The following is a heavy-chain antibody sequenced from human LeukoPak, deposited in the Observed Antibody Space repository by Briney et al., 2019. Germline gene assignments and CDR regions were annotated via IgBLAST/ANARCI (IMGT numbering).Heavy chain of an antibody. CDR2: IKSKANTYAT. V-gene: IGHV3-73*01. CDR1: GFTFSGSA. Sequence: LTGGSLRLSCAASGFTFSGSAMHWVRQASGKGLEWVGGIKSKANTYATPSVASVQGRFTISRDDSKNTAYLQMNSLKTEDTAVYYCTRLSYYYDSSGYYEDYWGQGTLVTVSS. D-gene: IGHD3-22*01. CDR3: TRLSYYYDSSGYYEDY. J-gene: IGHJ4*02.